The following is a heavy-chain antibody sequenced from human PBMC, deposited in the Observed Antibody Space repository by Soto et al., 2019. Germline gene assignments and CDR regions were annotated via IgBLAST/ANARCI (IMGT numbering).Heavy chain of an antibody. CDR2: INHSGST. CDR1: GGSFSGYY. CDR3: ARGGAYYDFWSGYPMPSSDAFDI. J-gene: IGHJ3*02. Sequence: SETLSLTCAVYGGSFSGYYWSWIRQPPGKGLEWIGEINHSGSTNYNPSLKSRVTISVDTSKNQFSLKLSSVTAADTAVYYCARGGAYYDFWSGYPMPSSDAFDIWGQGTMVTVSS. V-gene: IGHV4-34*01. D-gene: IGHD3-3*01.